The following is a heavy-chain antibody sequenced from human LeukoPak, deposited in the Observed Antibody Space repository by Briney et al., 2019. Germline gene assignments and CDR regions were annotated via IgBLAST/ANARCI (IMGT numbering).Heavy chain of an antibody. V-gene: IGHV3-23*01. CDR2: ISGSGGST. CDR1: GFTFSSYA. D-gene: IGHD6-19*01. CDR3: AKGVRMQWLVLYYFDY. J-gene: IGHJ4*02. Sequence: TGGSLRLSCAASGFTFSSYAMSWVRQAPGKGLEWVSAISGSGGSTYYADSVKGRFTISRDNSKNTLYLQMNSLRAEDTAVYYCAKGVRMQWLVLYYFDYWGQGTLVTVSS.